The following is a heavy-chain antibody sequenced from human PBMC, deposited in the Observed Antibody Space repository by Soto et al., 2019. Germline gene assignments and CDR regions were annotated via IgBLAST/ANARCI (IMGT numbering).Heavy chain of an antibody. CDR2: ISGFDGDR. Sequence: QVHLVQSGGEMKKLGASVKVSCKASGYTFTDFGISWVRQAPGQGLEWMGWISGFDGDRNYAQKFQGRVTLTTDTSATTAYMELRRLTSYYAAIYDGARDYDRWGEDWFDPWGQGTLVTVAS. D-gene: IGHD3-16*01. J-gene: IGHJ5*02. CDR3: ARDYDRWGEDWFDP. CDR1: GYTFTDFG. V-gene: IGHV1-18*01.